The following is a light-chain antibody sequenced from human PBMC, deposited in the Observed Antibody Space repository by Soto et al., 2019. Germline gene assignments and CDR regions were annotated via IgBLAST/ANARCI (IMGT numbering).Light chain of an antibody. Sequence: EVVMTQSPLSLPVTLGQPASISCRSNQSLVHSDGIAYFSWFQQRPGRSPRRLIYKVSNRGSGVPARFSGRGSGPDFALQISRVEAEDVGVYYCMQGTHWPITFGQGTRLEIK. CDR3: MQGTHWPIT. J-gene: IGKJ5*01. CDR2: KVS. V-gene: IGKV2-30*02. CDR1: QSLVHSDGIAY.